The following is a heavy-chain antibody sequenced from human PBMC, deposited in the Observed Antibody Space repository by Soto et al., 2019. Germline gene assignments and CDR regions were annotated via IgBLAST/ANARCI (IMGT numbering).Heavy chain of an antibody. Sequence: EVQLVQSGAEVKKPGESLRISCKGSGYSFTSYWISWVRQMPGKGLEWMGRIDPSDSYTNYSPSFQGHVTISADKSISTAYLQWSSLKASDTAMYYCARLAIAARPEYYGMDVWGQGTTVTVSS. V-gene: IGHV5-10-1*03. D-gene: IGHD6-6*01. CDR2: IDPSDSYT. CDR3: ARLAIAARPEYYGMDV. J-gene: IGHJ6*02. CDR1: GYSFTSYW.